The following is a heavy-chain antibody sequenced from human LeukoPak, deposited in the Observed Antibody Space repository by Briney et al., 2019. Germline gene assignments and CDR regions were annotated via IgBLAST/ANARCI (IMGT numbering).Heavy chain of an antibody. CDR3: ARPGCGGNCYYRMDV. D-gene: IGHD2-21*01. V-gene: IGHV3-23*01. CDR2: VSYDITRT. J-gene: IGHJ6*04. CDR1: GFTFSSYA. Sequence: GGSLRLSCAASGFTFSSYAMTWVRQAPGKGLEWISAVSYDITRTFYADSVKGRFAISRDNSRNTLFLQMNSLRADDAAVYYCARPGCGGNCYYRMDVWGKGTTVTVSS.